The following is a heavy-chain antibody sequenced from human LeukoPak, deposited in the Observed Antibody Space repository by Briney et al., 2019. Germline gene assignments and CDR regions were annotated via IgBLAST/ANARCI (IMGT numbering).Heavy chain of an antibody. Sequence: PGGSLRLSCAASGFAFSSNWMHWVRQTPGKGLVWVSRINSGGSGTSYADSVEGRFTISRDSAKNTLYLQMNSLKGEDTAVYYCATSLGPLTEYWGQGTLVTVSS. CDR3: ATSLGPLTEY. V-gene: IGHV3-74*01. CDR2: INSGGSGT. J-gene: IGHJ4*02. D-gene: IGHD7-27*01. CDR1: GFAFSSNW.